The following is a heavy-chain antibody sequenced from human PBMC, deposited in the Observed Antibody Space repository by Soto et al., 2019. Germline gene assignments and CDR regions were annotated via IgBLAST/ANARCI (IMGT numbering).Heavy chain of an antibody. CDR3: ARRGTSPTAARNYYYYGMDV. CDR1: GYSFTSYW. Sequence: PGESLKISCKGSGYSFTSYWIGWVRQMPGKGLEWMGIIYPGDSDTRYSPSFQGQVTISADKSISTAYLQWSSLKASDTVMYYCARRGTSPTAARNYYYYGMDVWGQGTTVTVSS. J-gene: IGHJ6*02. CDR2: IYPGDSDT. D-gene: IGHD2-2*01. V-gene: IGHV5-51*01.